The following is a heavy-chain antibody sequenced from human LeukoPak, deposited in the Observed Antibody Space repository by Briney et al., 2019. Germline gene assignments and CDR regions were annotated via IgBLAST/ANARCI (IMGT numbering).Heavy chain of an antibody. Sequence: SETLSLTCTVSGGSISSYYWSWIRQPPGKGLEWIGYIYYSGSTNYNPSLKSRVTMSVDTSKNQFSLKLSSVTAADTAVYYCARSRGHYYGMDVWGQGTTVTVSS. V-gene: IGHV4-59*08. CDR3: ARSRGHYYGMDV. J-gene: IGHJ6*02. CDR1: GGSISSYY. CDR2: IYYSGST.